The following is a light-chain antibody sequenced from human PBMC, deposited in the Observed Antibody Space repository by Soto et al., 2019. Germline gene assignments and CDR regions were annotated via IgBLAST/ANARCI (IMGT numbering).Light chain of an antibody. CDR1: QGMTSS. J-gene: IGKJ4*01. CDR2: AVS. V-gene: IGKV1-9*01. Sequence: DIQLTQSPPFLSASVGDRVTVSCRASQGMTSSLAWYQQKPGKAPKLLIYAVSTLQSGVPSRFSGSGSGTEFTLTISSLQHEDFATYFCQQLYTFGGGTKVEVE. CDR3: QQLYT.